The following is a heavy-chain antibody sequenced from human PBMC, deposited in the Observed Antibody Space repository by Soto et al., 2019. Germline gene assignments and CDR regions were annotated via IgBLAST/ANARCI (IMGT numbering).Heavy chain of an antibody. CDR3: AIASVTRIRGEPPAH. CDR2: ITGSGWST. J-gene: IGHJ4*02. CDR1: GIIFSAFA. V-gene: IGHV3-23*01. D-gene: IGHD3-10*01. Sequence: GGSLRLSCTASGIIFSAFAMSWVRQAPGKGLEWVSGITGSGWSTNYADSVKGRFTIFRDNSKDTLYLPMHSLGVDDTAIYYCAIASVTRIRGEPPAHWGQGTLVTVSS.